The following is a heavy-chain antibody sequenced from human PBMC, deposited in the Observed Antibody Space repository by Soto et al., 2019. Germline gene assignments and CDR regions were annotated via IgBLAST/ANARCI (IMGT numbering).Heavy chain of an antibody. CDR1: GYTLTELS. CDR2: FDPEDGET. D-gene: IGHD4-4*01. Sequence: ASVKVSCTVSGYTLTELSMHWVRQAPGKGLEWMGGFDPEDGETIYAQKFQGRVTMTEDTSTDTAYMELSSLRSEDSSVYYCATDGAQGYSNPHIWGQETMVTVSS. J-gene: IGHJ3*02. CDR3: ATDGAQGYSNPHI. V-gene: IGHV1-24*01.